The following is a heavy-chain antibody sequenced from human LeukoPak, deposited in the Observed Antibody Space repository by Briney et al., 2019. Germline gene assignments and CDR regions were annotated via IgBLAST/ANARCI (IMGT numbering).Heavy chain of an antibody. CDR1: GFTFNSYA. D-gene: IGHD3/OR15-3a*01. CDR2: IYYSGNT. Sequence: PGGSLRLSCAASGFTFNSYAMTWVRQAPGKGLEWIGSIYYSGNTYYNASLKSQVSISIGTSKNQFSLRLTSVTAADTAVYYCARQTGSGLFILPGGQGTLVTVSS. CDR3: ARQTGSGLFILP. V-gene: IGHV4-39*01. J-gene: IGHJ4*02.